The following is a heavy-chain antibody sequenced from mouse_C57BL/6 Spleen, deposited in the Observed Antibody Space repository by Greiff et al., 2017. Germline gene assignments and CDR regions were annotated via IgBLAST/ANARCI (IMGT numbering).Heavy chain of an antibody. CDR3: ARHAYYDYGFAY. J-gene: IGHJ3*01. CDR1: GYTFTEYT. Sequence: VKLVESGAELVKPGASVKLSCKASGYTFTEYTIHWVKQRSGQGLEWIGWFYPGSGSIKYNEKFKDKATLTADKSSSTVYMELSRLTSEDSAVYFCARHAYYDYGFAYWGQGTLVTVSA. D-gene: IGHD2-4*01. CDR2: FYPGSGSI. V-gene: IGHV1-62-2*01.